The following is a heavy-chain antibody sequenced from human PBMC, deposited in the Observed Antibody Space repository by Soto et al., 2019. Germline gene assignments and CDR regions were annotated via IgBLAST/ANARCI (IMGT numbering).Heavy chain of an antibody. Sequence: GGSLSLSCAASGFTFGAFAMAWVRQRPGNGLEWVSSLSGGGGSTYYNNSVRGRFTISRDNSNSTLFLQMNNLRAEDTAVYFCAKTHRAPKVVTRYWYLDLWGRGTLLTVST. CDR3: AKTHRAPKVVTRYWYLDL. CDR2: LSGGGGST. D-gene: IGHD2-21*02. V-gene: IGHV3-23*01. CDR1: GFTFGAFA. J-gene: IGHJ2*01.